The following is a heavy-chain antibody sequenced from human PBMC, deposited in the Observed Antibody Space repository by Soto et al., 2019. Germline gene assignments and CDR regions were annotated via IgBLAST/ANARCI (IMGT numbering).Heavy chain of an antibody. Sequence: QVQLQQCGAGLLKSSETLSLTCAVYGGSFSGYYWNWLRQPPGEGLDWIEKMDQSRSTNYNPSLNGGFTLSFDTSGSQFTLKLTSGTALDTAVYYCAGGRDTVVRGVMNWFDPWGQGTLVTVSS. J-gene: IGHJ5*02. CDR1: GGSFSGYY. CDR2: MDQSRST. CDR3: AGGRDTVVRGVMNWFDP. V-gene: IGHV4-34*01. D-gene: IGHD3-10*01.